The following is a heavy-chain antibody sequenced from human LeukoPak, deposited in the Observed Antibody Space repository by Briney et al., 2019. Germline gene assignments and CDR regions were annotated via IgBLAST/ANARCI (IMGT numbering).Heavy chain of an antibody. CDR3: ARDLGDYYDSSGYNGY. CDR2: ISSSSSYI. Sequence: GGSLRLSCAASGFAFSSYSMNWVRQAPGKGLEWVSSISSSSSYIYYADSVKGRFTISRDNAKNSLYLQMNSLRAEDTAVYYCARDLGDYYDSSGYNGYWGQGTLVTVSS. V-gene: IGHV3-21*01. CDR1: GFAFSSYS. J-gene: IGHJ4*02. D-gene: IGHD3-22*01.